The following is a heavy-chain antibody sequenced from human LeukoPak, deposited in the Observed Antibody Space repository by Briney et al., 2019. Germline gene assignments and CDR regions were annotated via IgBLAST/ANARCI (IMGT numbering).Heavy chain of an antibody. Sequence: PGGSLRLSCAASGFTVSSHGMHWVRQAPGKGLEWVAIMFYDGSYKYNADSVKGRFTISRDISKNTLYLQMNGLRDEDTAVYYCARDRYYSDSSGFEVTDAFDIWGQGTMVTVSS. V-gene: IGHV3-30*03. J-gene: IGHJ3*02. CDR2: MFYDGSYK. CDR3: ARDRYYSDSSGFEVTDAFDI. D-gene: IGHD3-22*01. CDR1: GFTVSSHG.